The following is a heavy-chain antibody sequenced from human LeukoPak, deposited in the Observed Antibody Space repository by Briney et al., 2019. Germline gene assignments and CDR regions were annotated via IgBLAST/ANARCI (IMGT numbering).Heavy chain of an antibody. CDR1: GFTFSSYD. V-gene: IGHV3-13*01. CDR3: ARGYLRIGELIFLD. J-gene: IGHJ4*02. CDR2: IGTAGDT. D-gene: IGHD3-10*01. Sequence: GGSLRLSCAASGFTFSSYDMHWVRQATGKGLEWVSAIGTAGDTYYPGSVKGRFTISRENAKNSLYPQMNSLRAGDTAVYYCARGYLRIGELIFLDWGQGTLVTVSS.